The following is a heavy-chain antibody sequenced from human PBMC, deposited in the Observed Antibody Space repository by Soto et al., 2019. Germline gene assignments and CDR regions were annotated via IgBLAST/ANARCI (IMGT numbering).Heavy chain of an antibody. J-gene: IGHJ4*02. CDR2: ISYDGSNK. CDR1: GFTFSSYG. Sequence: GGSLRLSCAASGFTFSSYGMHWVRQAPGKGLEWVAVISYDGSNKYYADSVKGRFTISRDNSKNTLYLQMNSLRAEDTAVYYCAKALTLRGLTRYWGQGTLVTVSS. CDR3: AKALTLRGLTRY. V-gene: IGHV3-30*18. D-gene: IGHD3-9*01.